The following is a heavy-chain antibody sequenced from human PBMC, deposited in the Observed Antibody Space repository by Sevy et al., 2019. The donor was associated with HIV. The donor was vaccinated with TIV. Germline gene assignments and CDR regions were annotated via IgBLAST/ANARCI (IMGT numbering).Heavy chain of an antibody. J-gene: IGHJ6*02. V-gene: IGHV3-21*01. Sequence: GGSLRLSCAASGFTFSSYSMNWVRQAPGKGLEWVSSISSSSSYIYYADSVKGRFTISRDNAKNSLYLQMNSLGAEDTAVYYCARPTGIADLDVWGQGTTVTVSS. CDR2: ISSSSSYI. CDR3: ARPTGIADLDV. CDR1: GFTFSSYS. D-gene: IGHD6-13*01.